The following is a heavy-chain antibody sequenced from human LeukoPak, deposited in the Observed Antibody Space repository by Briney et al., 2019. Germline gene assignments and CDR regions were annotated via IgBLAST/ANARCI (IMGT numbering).Heavy chain of an antibody. D-gene: IGHD2-8*02. CDR3: AKDTGGGNSDYFDY. Sequence: GGSLRLSCAASGFTFSSYGMHWVRQAPGKGLEWVAVIWYDGSNKYYADSVKGRFTISRDNSKNTLYLQMNSLRAKDTAVYYCAKDTGGGNSDYFDYWGQGTLVTVSS. CDR1: GFTFSSYG. CDR2: IWYDGSNK. J-gene: IGHJ4*02. V-gene: IGHV3-33*06.